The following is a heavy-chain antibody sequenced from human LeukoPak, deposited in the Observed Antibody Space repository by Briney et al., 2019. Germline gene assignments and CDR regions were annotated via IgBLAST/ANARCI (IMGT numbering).Heavy chain of an antibody. CDR2: FYSGGTT. Sequence: GGSLRLSCAASGFTVSSNYMSWVRQAPGKGLEWVSVFYSGGTTYYADSVKGRFIISRDSSKNTPYLQMNNLRAEDTAMYFCARTSAVMKPFDYWGQGTLVTVSS. D-gene: IGHD2-21*01. CDR1: GFTVSSNY. J-gene: IGHJ4*02. CDR3: ARTSAVMKPFDY. V-gene: IGHV3-53*01.